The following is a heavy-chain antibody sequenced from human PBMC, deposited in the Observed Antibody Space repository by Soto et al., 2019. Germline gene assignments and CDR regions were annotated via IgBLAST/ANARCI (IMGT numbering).Heavy chain of an antibody. J-gene: IGHJ6*02. CDR1: GYTFTSYG. CDR3: ARAPGRGPPRVNYYYYGMDV. CDR2: ISAYNGNT. Sequence: ASVKVSCKASGYTFTSYGISWVRQAPGQGLEWMGWISAYNGNTNYAQKLQGRVTMTTDTSTSTAYMELRSLRSDDPAVYYCARAPGRGPPRVNYYYYGMDVWGQGTTVTVSS. D-gene: IGHD3-10*01. V-gene: IGHV1-18*01.